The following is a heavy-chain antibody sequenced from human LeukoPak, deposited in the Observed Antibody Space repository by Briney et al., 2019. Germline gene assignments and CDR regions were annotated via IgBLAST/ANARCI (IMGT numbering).Heavy chain of an antibody. CDR1: GFTFSSYA. V-gene: IGHV3-23*01. D-gene: IGHD3-10*01. Sequence: GGSLRLSCAASGFTFSSYAMSWVRQAPGKGLEWVSAISGSGGSTYYADSVKGRFTISRDNSKNTLYLQMNSLRAEDTAVYYCAKDTLFDYYYGSETPYFDYWGQGTLVTVSS. CDR2: ISGSGGST. J-gene: IGHJ4*02. CDR3: AKDTLFDYYYGSETPYFDY.